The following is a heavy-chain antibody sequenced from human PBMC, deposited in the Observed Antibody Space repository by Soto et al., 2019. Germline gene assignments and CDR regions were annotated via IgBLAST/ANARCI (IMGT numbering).Heavy chain of an antibody. CDR2: ISGSGGST. J-gene: IGHJ6*02. CDR3: AREMSIAAPYYYYGMDV. CDR1: GFTFSSYA. D-gene: IGHD6-6*01. V-gene: IGHV3-23*01. Sequence: GGSLRLSCAASGFTFSSYAMSWVRQAPGKGLEWVSAISGSGGSTYYADSVKGRFTISRDNSKNTLYLQMNSLRAEDTAVYYCAREMSIAAPYYYYGMDVWGQGTTVTVSS.